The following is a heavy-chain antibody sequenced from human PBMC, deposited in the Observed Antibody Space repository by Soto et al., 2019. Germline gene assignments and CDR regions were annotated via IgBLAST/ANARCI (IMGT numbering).Heavy chain of an antibody. V-gene: IGHV4-30-4*01. D-gene: IGHD3-3*01. CDR2: IYYSGST. CDR1: GGSISSGDYY. Sequence: SETLSLTCTVSGGSISSGDYYWSWIRQPPGKGLEWIGYIYYSGSTYYNPSLKSRVTISVDTSKNQFSLKLSSVTAADTAVYYCARDRKNDFWSGPKDYYYYYGMDVWGQGTTVTVSS. CDR3: ARDRKNDFWSGPKDYYYYYGMDV. J-gene: IGHJ6*02.